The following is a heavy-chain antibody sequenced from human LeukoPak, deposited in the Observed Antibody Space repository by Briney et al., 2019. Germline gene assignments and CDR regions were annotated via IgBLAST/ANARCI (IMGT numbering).Heavy chain of an antibody. CDR3: ARLSDGGDGFDY. CDR2: IIPLYGTA. CDR1: GGTFSSYA. Sequence: SVRVSCKASGGTFSSYAISWVRQAPGQGLEWMGKIIPLYGTAYYAQKFQGRVTITRDDSTSTAYMELTGLKSTDTATFYCARLSDGGDGFDYWGQGTLLSVSS. J-gene: IGHJ4*02. V-gene: IGHV1-69*05. D-gene: IGHD4-17*01.